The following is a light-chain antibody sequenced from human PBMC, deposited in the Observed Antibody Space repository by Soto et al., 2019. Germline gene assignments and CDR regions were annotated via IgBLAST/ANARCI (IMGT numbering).Light chain of an antibody. J-gene: IGKJ5*01. Sequence: ETVMTQSPATLSVSPGERATLSCRASESVGSKLVWYQQRPGQAPRLLIYGASTRATGIPARFSGSGSGTDFTLTISSLEPEDFAVYYCQQRGDWPPITFGQGTRLEIK. CDR3: QQRGDWPPIT. CDR2: GAS. CDR1: ESVGSK. V-gene: IGKV3-15*01.